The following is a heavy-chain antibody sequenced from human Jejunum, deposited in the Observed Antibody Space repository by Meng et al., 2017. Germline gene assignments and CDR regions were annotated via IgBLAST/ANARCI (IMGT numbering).Heavy chain of an antibody. V-gene: IGHV3-23*01. Sequence: GGGLGQRGGFLKASCATSGITFSSNYMSWVRRAPGKGLEWVSASGRSGDTYYADSVKGRFTISRDKSKNTLYLEMSSLRAEDTAVYYCAKHLSGSYTFDYWGQGTLVTVSS. CDR2: SGRSGDT. J-gene: IGHJ4*02. CDR3: AKHLSGSYTFDY. CDR1: GITFSSNY. D-gene: IGHD1-26*01.